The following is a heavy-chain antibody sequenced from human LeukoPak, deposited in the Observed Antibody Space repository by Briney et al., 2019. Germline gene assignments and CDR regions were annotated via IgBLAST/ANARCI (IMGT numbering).Heavy chain of an antibody. V-gene: IGHV4-59*08. Sequence: KSSETLSLTCTVSGGSISSYYWSWIRHPPGKGLEWIGYIYYSGSTNYNPSLKSRLTISADTSKNQFSLKLSSVTAADTAVYFCARHEGYSYAFAYWGQGTLVTVSS. CDR1: GGSISSYY. CDR3: ARHEGYSYAFAY. CDR2: IYYSGST. J-gene: IGHJ4*02. D-gene: IGHD5-18*01.